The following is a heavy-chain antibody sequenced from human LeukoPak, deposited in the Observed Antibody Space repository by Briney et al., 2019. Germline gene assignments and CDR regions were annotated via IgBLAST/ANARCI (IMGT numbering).Heavy chain of an antibody. J-gene: IGHJ4*02. CDR3: ARIPLYFLEPFDY. V-gene: IGHV4-34*01. CDR1: GGSVSGYS. Sequence: PSETLSLTCAVYGGSVSGYSWSWIRHPPGKGLEWIGEISHRGRTHYNPSLPGRVTMSVDTSRNQFALEVDSVTAADTAVYYCARIPLYFLEPFDYWGQGILVTVSS. D-gene: IGHD3-3*01. CDR2: ISHRGRT.